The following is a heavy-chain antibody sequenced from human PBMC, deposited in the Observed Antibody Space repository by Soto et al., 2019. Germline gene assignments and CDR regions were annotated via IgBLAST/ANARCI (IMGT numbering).Heavy chain of an antibody. V-gene: IGHV1-69*01. Sequence: QVQLVQSGAEVKKPGSSVKVSCKASGGTFGSYAISWVRLAPGQGLEWMGGIIPIPGTANYAQKFQGRVTIAADESTSTAYMELSSLRSEDTAVYYCARSQGSSTSLEIYYYYYHGMDVWGQGTTVTVSS. CDR3: ARSQGSSTSLEIYYYYYHGMDV. CDR2: IIPIPGTA. J-gene: IGHJ6*02. CDR1: GGTFGSYA. D-gene: IGHD2-2*01.